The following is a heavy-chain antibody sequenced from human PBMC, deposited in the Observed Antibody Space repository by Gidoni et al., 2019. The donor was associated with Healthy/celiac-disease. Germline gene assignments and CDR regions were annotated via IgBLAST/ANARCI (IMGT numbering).Heavy chain of an antibody. V-gene: IGHV1-46*03. CDR2: INPSGGST. Sequence: QVQLVQSVAEVKKPGASVKVSCKASGYTFPSYYMNWVRQAPGQGLEWMGIINPSGGSTSYAQKFQGRVTMTRETSTSTVYMELSSLRSEDTAVYYCARVGYCSGGSCYALDYWGQGTLVTVSS. D-gene: IGHD2-15*01. CDR1: GYTFPSYY. J-gene: IGHJ4*02. CDR3: ARVGYCSGGSCYALDY.